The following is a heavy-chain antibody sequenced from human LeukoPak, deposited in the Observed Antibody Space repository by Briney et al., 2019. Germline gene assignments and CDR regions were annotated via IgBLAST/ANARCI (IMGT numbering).Heavy chain of an antibody. CDR2: ISGYNGNT. D-gene: IGHD3-10*01. J-gene: IGHJ3*02. V-gene: IGHV1-18*01. CDR1: GYTFTSYG. Sequence: ASVKVSCKASGYTFTSYGISWVRQAPGQGLEWMGWISGYNGNTKYAQKLQGRVTMTTDTSTSTAYMELSRLRSDDTAVYYCARVRITMVRGVIISNGFDIWGQGTMVTVSS. CDR3: ARVRITMVRGVIISNGFDI.